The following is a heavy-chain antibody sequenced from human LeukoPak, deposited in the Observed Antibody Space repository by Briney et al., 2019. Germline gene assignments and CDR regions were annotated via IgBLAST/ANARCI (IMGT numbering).Heavy chain of an antibody. CDR1: GFTFDDYA. V-gene: IGHV3-9*01. D-gene: IGHD4-17*01. J-gene: IGHJ4*02. CDR3: AKGSPGYGDYFDY. CDR2: ISWNSGSI. Sequence: GGSLILSCAASGFTFDDYAMHWVRQGPGKGLEWVAGISWNSGSIGYADSVKGRFTISRDNAKNSLYLQMNSLRADDTALYYCAKGSPGYGDYFDYWGQGTLVTVSS.